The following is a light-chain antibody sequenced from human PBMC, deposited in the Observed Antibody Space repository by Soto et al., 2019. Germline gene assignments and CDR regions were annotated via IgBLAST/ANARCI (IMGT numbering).Light chain of an antibody. Sequence: EIVLTQPPGTLSLSPGERATLSCRASQSVSSSYLAWYQQKPGQAPRLLIYGASTRAPGIPDRFSGSGSGTDFTLTISRLEPEDFAVYYCQQYDSSLYTFGLGTKLEI. CDR3: QQYDSSLYT. J-gene: IGKJ2*01. CDR1: QSVSSSY. V-gene: IGKV3-20*01. CDR2: GAS.